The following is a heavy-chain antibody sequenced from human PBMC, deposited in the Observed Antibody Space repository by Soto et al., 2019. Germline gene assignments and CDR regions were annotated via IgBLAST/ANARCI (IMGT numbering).Heavy chain of an antibody. V-gene: IGHV1-69*13. J-gene: IGHJ5*02. CDR3: ARGYSYGSEWRKLNWFDP. CDR2: IIPIFGTA. D-gene: IGHD5-18*01. Sequence: SVKVSCKASGYSFTTYAISWVRQAPGQGLEWMGGIIPIFGTANYAQKSQGRVTITADESTSTAYMELSSLRSEDTAVYYCARGYSYGSEWRKLNWFDPWGQGTLVTVSS. CDR1: GYSFTTYA.